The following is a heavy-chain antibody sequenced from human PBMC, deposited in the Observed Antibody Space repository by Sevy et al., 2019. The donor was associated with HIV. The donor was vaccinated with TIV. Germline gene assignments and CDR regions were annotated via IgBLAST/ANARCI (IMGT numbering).Heavy chain of an antibody. D-gene: IGHD1-1*01. CDR2: IIPILGIA. V-gene: IGHV1-69*04. Sequence: ASVKVSCKASGGTFSSYAISWVRQAPGQGLEWMGRIIPILGIANYAQKFQGRVTITADKSTSTAYMELSSLRSEDTAVYYCARYNWNPKDPSHYYYYYGMDVWGQGTTVTVSS. CDR3: ARYNWNPKDPSHYYYYYGMDV. J-gene: IGHJ6*02. CDR1: GGTFSSYA.